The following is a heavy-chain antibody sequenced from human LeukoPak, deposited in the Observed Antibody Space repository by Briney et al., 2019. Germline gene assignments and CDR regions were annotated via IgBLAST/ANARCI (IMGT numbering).Heavy chain of an antibody. Sequence: ASVKVSCKASGYTFTGYYMHWVRQAPGQGLEWMGWINPNSGGTNYAQKFQGRVTMTRDTSTSTVYMELSSLRSEDTAVYYCARSSHIPITLNWFDPWGQGTLVTVSS. D-gene: IGHD5-12*01. CDR3: ARSSHIPITLNWFDP. J-gene: IGHJ5*02. CDR2: INPNSGGT. V-gene: IGHV1-2*02. CDR1: GYTFTGYY.